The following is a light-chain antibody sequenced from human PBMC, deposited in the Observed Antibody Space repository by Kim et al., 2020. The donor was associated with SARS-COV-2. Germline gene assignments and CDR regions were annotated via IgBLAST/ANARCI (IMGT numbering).Light chain of an antibody. J-gene: IGKJ4*01. CDR3: QQSYGVPLT. CDR1: QGIVSS. Sequence: ASVGDSVAITCRASQGIVSSLNWYQQKQGKAPKLLIYAASILQSGVPSRFSGSGSATDFTLTISSLQFEDFATYYCQQSYGVPLTFGGGTKVDIK. V-gene: IGKV1-39*01. CDR2: AAS.